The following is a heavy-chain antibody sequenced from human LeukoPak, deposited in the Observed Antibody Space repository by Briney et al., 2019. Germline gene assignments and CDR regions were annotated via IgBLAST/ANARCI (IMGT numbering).Heavy chain of an antibody. D-gene: IGHD2-2*01. Sequence: SETVSLTCTVSGGSISSYYWSWIRQPPGKGLEWIGYIYYSGSTNYNPSLKSRVTISVDTSKNQFSLKLSSVTAADTAVYYCAGLVVPAALTGFDPWGQGTLVTVSS. CDR2: IYYSGST. J-gene: IGHJ5*02. CDR1: GGSISSYY. CDR3: AGLVVPAALTGFDP. V-gene: IGHV4-59*08.